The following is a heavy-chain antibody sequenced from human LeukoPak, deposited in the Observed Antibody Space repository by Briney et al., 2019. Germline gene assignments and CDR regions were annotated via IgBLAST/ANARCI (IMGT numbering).Heavy chain of an antibody. CDR2: ISGSGGST. D-gene: IGHD3-10*01. V-gene: IGHV3-23*01. J-gene: IGHJ4*02. CDR3: AKPYYYGSGSYYNTPFDY. CDR1: GFTFSSYA. Sequence: PGGSLRLSCAASGFTFSSYAMSWVRQAPGKGLEWVSAISGSGGSTYYADSVKGRFTISRDNSKNTLYLQMNSLRAEDTAVYYCAKPYYYGSGSYYNTPFDYWGQGTLVTVSS.